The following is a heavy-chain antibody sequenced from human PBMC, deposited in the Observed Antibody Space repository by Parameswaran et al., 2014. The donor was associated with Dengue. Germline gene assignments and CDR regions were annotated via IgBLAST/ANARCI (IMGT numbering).Heavy chain of an antibody. CDR2: ISSSSSYI. Sequence: VRQDARERGWEWVSSISSSSSYIYYADSVRGRFTISRDNAKNSMYLQMNSLTAEDTAVYYCARTVIDNGFDPWGQGTLVTVSS. J-gene: IGHJ5*02. CDR3: ARTVIDNGFDP. D-gene: IGHD4-11*01. V-gene: IGHV3-21*01.